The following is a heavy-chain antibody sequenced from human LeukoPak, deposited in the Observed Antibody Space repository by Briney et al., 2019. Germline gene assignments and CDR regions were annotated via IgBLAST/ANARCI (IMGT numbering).Heavy chain of an antibody. D-gene: IGHD3-22*01. Sequence: SETLSLTCAVYGGSFSGYYWSWIRQPPGKGLEWIGEINHSGSTNYNPSLKSRVTISVDTSKNQFSLKLSSVTAADTAVYYCARRLVEDSSGYYSSAFDIWGQGTMVTVSS. CDR2: INHSGST. V-gene: IGHV4-34*01. CDR3: ARRLVEDSSGYYSSAFDI. CDR1: GGSFSGYY. J-gene: IGHJ3*02.